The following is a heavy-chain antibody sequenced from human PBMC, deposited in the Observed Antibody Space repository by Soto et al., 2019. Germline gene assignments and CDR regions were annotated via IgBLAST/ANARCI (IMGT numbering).Heavy chain of an antibody. CDR2: INHSGST. CDR1: DGSMNSDSSY. Sequence: QLQLQESGPGLVKPSETLSLTCRVSDGSMNSDSSYWGWIRQPPGKGLEWIGVINHSGSTYHNLSLKGRVTMSVDASRNQFSLKFTSMTAADTAVYYCARLGGYVSVGYYDLWDSWGQGTLVTVSS. V-gene: IGHV4-39*01. CDR3: ARLGGYVSVGYYDLWDS. J-gene: IGHJ4*02. D-gene: IGHD3-22*01.